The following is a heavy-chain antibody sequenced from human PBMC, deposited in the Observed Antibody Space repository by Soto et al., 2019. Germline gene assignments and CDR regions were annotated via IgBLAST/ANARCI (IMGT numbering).Heavy chain of an antibody. Sequence: SGPTLVNPTQTLTLTCTFSGFSLSTSGVGVGWIRQPPGKALEWLALIYWDDDKRHSPSLKSRLTITKDTSKNQVVLTMTNMDPLDTATYDCAHRLGSVNWFDPWGQGILVTISS. D-gene: IGHD3-10*01. CDR3: AHRLGSVNWFDP. V-gene: IGHV2-5*02. CDR2: IYWDDDK. J-gene: IGHJ5*02. CDR1: GFSLSTSGVG.